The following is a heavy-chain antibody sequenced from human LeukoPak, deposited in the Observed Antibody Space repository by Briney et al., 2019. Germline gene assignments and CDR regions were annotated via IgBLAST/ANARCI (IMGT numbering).Heavy chain of an antibody. V-gene: IGHV3-30*04. CDR2: ISYYGTNK. CDR3: AKVGDSSGYYDAFDI. Sequence: PGRSLRLSCAASGFTFSSYAMHWVRQAPGKGLEWVALISYYGTNKYYADSVKGRFTISRDNSKNTLYLQMNSLRTEDAALYYCAKVGDSSGYYDAFDIWGQGTMVTVSS. D-gene: IGHD3-22*01. J-gene: IGHJ3*02. CDR1: GFTFSSYA.